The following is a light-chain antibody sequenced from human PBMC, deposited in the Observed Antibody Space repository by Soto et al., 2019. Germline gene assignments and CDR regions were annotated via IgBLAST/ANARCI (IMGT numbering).Light chain of an antibody. J-gene: IGKJ5*01. CDR2: DVS. Sequence: EIVLTQSPGTLSLSPGERATLSCRASQNITNYLIWYQHKPGQAPRLLIYDVSNRATGIPARFSGSGSGTDFTLTITRLEPEDSAVYFCQQYTGPPTTFGQGTRLEIK. V-gene: IGKV3-11*01. CDR1: QNITNY. CDR3: QQYTGPPTT.